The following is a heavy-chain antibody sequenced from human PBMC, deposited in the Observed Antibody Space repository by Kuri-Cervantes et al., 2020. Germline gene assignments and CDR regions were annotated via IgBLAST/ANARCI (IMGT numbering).Heavy chain of an antibody. D-gene: IGHD3-22*01. CDR2: ISYDGSNK. J-gene: IGHJ6*02. CDR1: GYTFTSYD. Sequence: SCKASGYTFTSYDINWVRQAPGKGLEWVAVISYDGSNKYYADSVKGRFTISRDNSKNTLYLQMNSLRAEDTAVYYCARDGDSSGYWPYYYYGMDVWGQGTTVTVSS. CDR3: ARDGDSSGYWPYYYYGMDV. V-gene: IGHV3-30-3*01.